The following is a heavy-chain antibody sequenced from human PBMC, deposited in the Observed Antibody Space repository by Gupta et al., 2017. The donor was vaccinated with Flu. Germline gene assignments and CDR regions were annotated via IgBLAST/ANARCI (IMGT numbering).Heavy chain of an antibody. Sequence: QVKLQESGPGLVKPSGTLSLICAISGDSISNSNWWVWVRQPPGRGLEWIGEIYHSGSTNYNPSLKSRISMSVDKSKNQFSLILTSVIAADTAVYYCARQPDIISASGIDSWGQGTLVTVSS. D-gene: IGHD1-1*01. CDR3: ARQPDIISASGIDS. CDR1: GDSISNSNW. V-gene: IGHV4-4*02. CDR2: IYHSGST. J-gene: IGHJ4*02.